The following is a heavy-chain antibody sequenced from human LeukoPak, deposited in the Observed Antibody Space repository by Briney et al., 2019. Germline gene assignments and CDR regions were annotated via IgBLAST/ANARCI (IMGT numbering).Heavy chain of an antibody. CDR1: GFTLSNNY. CDR3: ARARDQQGALRQYFFDS. Sequence: PGGSLRLLCAACGFTLSNNYMRWVRQATGKGVEWVSMMYAGGDTYYADPVKGRFTISRDSSKNTLYLQMNSLRADDTAVFYCARARDQQGALRQYFFDSWGQGTLVTVSS. CDR2: MYAGGDT. V-gene: IGHV3-66*01. J-gene: IGHJ4*02. D-gene: IGHD1-26*01.